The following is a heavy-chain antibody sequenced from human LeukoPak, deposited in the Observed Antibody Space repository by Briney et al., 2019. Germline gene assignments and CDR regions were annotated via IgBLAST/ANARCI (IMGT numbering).Heavy chain of an antibody. V-gene: IGHV4-39*07. Sequence: PSETLSLTCTVSGGSISSSSYYWGWIRQPPGKGLEWIGSIYHSWSTYYNPSLKSRVTISVDTSKNQFSLKLSSVTAADTAVYYCARVQRGYSGRTTPQNNWFDPWGQGTLVTVSS. J-gene: IGHJ5*02. CDR1: GGSISSSSYY. D-gene: IGHD5-12*01. CDR3: ARVQRGYSGRTTPQNNWFDP. CDR2: IYHSWST.